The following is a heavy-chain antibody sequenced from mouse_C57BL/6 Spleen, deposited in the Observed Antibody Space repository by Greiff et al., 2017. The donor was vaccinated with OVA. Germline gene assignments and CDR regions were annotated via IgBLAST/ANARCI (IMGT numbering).Heavy chain of an antibody. CDR2: IDPSDSYT. D-gene: IGHD1-1*01. CDR3: ARKSSYWYFDV. J-gene: IGHJ1*03. CDR1: GYTFTSYW. Sequence: LQQPGAELVMPGASVKLSCKASGYTFTSYWMHWVKQRPGQGLEWIGEIDPSDSYTNYNQKFKGKSTLTVDKSSSTAYMQLSSLTSEDAAVYYCARKSSYWYFDVWGTGTTVTVSS. V-gene: IGHV1-69*01.